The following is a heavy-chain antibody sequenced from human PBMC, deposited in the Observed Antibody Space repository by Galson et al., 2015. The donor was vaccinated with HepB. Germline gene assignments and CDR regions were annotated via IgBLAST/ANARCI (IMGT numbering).Heavy chain of an antibody. CDR3: ARSSELEDYGCKDTPRYFFYYGMDV. Sequence: SVKVSCKASGGTSSSYAVSWVRQAPGQGLAWMGGIIPVSGTAKYAKKFQGRVTITADEYTNIAYMEMTSLRSEDTAVYFCARSSELEDYGCKDTPRYFFYYGMDVCGQGTTVTV. D-gene: IGHD4-23*01. CDR2: IIPVSGTA. V-gene: IGHV1-69*13. CDR1: GGTSSSYA. J-gene: IGHJ6*02.